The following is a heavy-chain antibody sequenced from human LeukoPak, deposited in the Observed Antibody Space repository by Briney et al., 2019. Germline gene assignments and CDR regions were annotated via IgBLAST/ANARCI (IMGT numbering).Heavy chain of an antibody. D-gene: IGHD3-10*01. CDR2: IYTSGST. CDR3: ARDPVMVRGVPTPFDP. Sequence: PSETLSLTCTVSGGSISSGSYYWSWIRQPAGKGLEWIGRIYTSGSTNYNPSLKSRVTISVDTSKNQFSLKLSSVTAADTAVYYCARDPVMVRGVPTPFDPWGQGTLVTVSS. CDR1: GGSISSGSYY. J-gene: IGHJ5*02. V-gene: IGHV4-61*02.